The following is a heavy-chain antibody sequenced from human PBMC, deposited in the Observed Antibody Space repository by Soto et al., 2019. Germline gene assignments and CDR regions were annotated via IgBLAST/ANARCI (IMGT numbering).Heavy chain of an antibody. Sequence: QVQLVQSGAEVKKPGASVKVSCKDSGYTFTNNDVSWVRQATGQGLEWMGWMNPGSGDTGYAQKFQGRVTMTRDISIATAYMELNSLTSEDTAIYYCARMESFGSLNWFDPWGQGTLVTVSS. J-gene: IGHJ5*02. D-gene: IGHD5-18*01. CDR1: GYTFTNND. CDR3: ARMESFGSLNWFDP. V-gene: IGHV1-8*02. CDR2: MNPGSGDT.